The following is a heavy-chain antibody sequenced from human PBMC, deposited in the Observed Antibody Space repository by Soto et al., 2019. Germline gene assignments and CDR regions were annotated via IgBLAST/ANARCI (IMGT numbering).Heavy chain of an antibody. J-gene: IGHJ4*02. Sequence: QVQLQESGPGLVKPSETLSLTCTVSGGSISSYYWSWIRQPPGKGLEWIGYIYYSGSTNYNPSLXSGVXIXLDTSKNQFSLKLSSVTAADTAVYYCARRYGASFDYWGQGTLVTVSS. D-gene: IGHD4-17*01. CDR2: IYYSGST. CDR3: ARRYGASFDY. CDR1: GGSISSYY. V-gene: IGHV4-59*01.